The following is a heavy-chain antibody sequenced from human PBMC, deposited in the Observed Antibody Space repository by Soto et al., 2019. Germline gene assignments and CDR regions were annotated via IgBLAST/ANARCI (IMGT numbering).Heavy chain of an antibody. J-gene: IGHJ4*02. V-gene: IGHV3-23*01. CDR1: GFTFSSYA. D-gene: IGHD3-3*01. CDR3: AKDDGYYDFWSGYSWALDY. Sequence: EVQLLESGGGLVQPGGSLRLSCAASGFTFSSYAMSWVRQAPGKGLEWVSAISGSGGSTYYADSVKGRFTISRDNSKNTLYLQMNSLRAEDTAVYYCAKDDGYYDFWSGYSWALDYWGQGTLVTVSS. CDR2: ISGSGGST.